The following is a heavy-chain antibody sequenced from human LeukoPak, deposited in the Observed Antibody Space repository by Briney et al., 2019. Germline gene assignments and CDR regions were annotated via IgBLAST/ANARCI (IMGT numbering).Heavy chain of an antibody. V-gene: IGHV3-33*06. CDR2: IWYDGSNK. Sequence: GGSLRLSCAASGFTFSSYGMPWVRQAPGKGLEWVAVIWYDGSNKYYADSVKGRFTISRDNSKNTLYLQMNSLRAEDTAVYYCAKGGSPRYYYYYYMDVWGKGTTVTVSS. J-gene: IGHJ6*03. CDR1: GFTFSSYG. D-gene: IGHD6-25*01. CDR3: AKGGSPRYYYYYYMDV.